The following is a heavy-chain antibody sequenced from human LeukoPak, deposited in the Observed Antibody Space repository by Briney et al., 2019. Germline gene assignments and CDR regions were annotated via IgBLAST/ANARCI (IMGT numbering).Heavy chain of an antibody. CDR2: IFHSGST. CDR1: GYSISSDYF. CDR3: ARVEGWQGPFRY. D-gene: IGHD6-19*01. V-gene: IGHV4-38-2*02. Sequence: SETLSLTCTVSGYSISSDYFWGWIRQPPGKGLEWLGSIFHSGSTFYNPSLKSRVAISVDTSKNQFSLRLTSVTAADTAMYYCARVEGWQGPFRYWGQGTLVTVSS. J-gene: IGHJ4*02.